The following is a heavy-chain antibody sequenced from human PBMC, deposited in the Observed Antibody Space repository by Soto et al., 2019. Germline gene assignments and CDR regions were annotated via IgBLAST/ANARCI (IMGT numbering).Heavy chain of an antibody. D-gene: IGHD5-18*01. CDR1: GGTFSSYA. CDR2: IIPIFGTA. Sequence: SVKVSCKASGGTFSSYAISWVRQAPGQGLEWMGGIIPIFGTANYAQKFQGRVTITADESTSTAYMELSSLRSEDTAVYYCARGAASPVGTVIQLWLRGDYYGMDVWGQGTTVTVSS. V-gene: IGHV1-69*13. CDR3: ARGAASPVGTVIQLWLRGDYYGMDV. J-gene: IGHJ6*02.